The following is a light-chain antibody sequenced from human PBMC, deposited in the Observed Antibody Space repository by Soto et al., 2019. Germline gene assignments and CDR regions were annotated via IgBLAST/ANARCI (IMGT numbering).Light chain of an antibody. CDR2: DVS. V-gene: IGKV3-11*01. CDR3: QQHNNWPFT. Sequence: QSLSPLDLSPVESATLSGRAGQGVTTYFAWYQQKSGQSPRLLIYDVSTRATGIPARFSGSGSGTDFTLTISSLESEDSAVYFCQQHNNWPFTFGQGTRLEI. J-gene: IGKJ5*01. CDR1: QGVTTY.